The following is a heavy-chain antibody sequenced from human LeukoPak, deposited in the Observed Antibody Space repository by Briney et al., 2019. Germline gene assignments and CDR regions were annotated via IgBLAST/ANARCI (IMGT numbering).Heavy chain of an antibody. V-gene: IGHV1-2*02. CDR2: INPNSGGT. J-gene: IGHJ4*02. CDR1: GYTFTGYY. Sequence: ASVTVSCKAPGYTFTGYYMHWVRQAPGQGLEWMGWINPNSGGTNYAQKFQGRVTMTRDTSISTAYMELSRLRSDDTAVYYCARASIAARRFDYWGQGTLVTVSS. CDR3: ARASIAARRFDY. D-gene: IGHD6-6*01.